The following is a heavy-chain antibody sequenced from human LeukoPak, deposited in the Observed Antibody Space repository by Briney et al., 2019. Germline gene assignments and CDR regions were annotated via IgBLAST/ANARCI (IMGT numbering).Heavy chain of an antibody. J-gene: IGHJ4*02. Sequence: GSLRLSCAASGFTFSSYSMNWVRQAPGKGLEWFSSITATSSYIYYADSVRGRFTISRDNAKNSLYLQMNSLRAEDTALHYCARPAAAIPPYWGQGTLVTVSS. CDR2: ITATSSYI. D-gene: IGHD6-13*01. V-gene: IGHV3-21*01. CDR3: ARPAAAIPPY. CDR1: GFTFSSYS.